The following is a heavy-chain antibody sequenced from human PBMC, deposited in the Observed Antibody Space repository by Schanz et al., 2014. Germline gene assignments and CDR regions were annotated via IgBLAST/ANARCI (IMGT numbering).Heavy chain of an antibody. D-gene: IGHD2-15*01. CDR2: ISSGSSYA. J-gene: IGHJ4*02. CDR1: GFTFSDHY. Sequence: PGGSLRLSCAASGFTFSDHYMDWVRQAPGKGLEWVSDISSGSSYANYADSVKGRFTISRDNAKNSLYLQMNTLRAEDTAVYYCARDRGYCSGGSCLTFDYWGQGTLVTVSS. CDR3: ARDRGYCSGGSCLTFDY. V-gene: IGHV3-11*06.